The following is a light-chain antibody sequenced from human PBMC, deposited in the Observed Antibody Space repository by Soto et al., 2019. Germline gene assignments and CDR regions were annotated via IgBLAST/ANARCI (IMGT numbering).Light chain of an antibody. Sequence: QSALTQPPSASGSPGQSVTISCTGTSSDVGGYNFVSWYQQHPGIAPKLMIYEVSERPSGVPDRFSGSKSGNTASLTVSGLQAEDEADYYCSSYAGSNIVVFGGATNFTVL. V-gene: IGLV2-8*01. CDR2: EVS. CDR3: SSYAGSNIVV. CDR1: SSDVGGYNF. J-gene: IGLJ2*01.